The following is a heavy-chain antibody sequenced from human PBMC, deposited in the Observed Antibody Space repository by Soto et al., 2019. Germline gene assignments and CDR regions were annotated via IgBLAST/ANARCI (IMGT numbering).Heavy chain of an antibody. V-gene: IGHV4-59*01. Sequence: PSETLSLTCTVSGGSISSYYWSWIRQPPGKGLEWIGYIYYSGSTNYNPSLKSRVTISVDTSKNQFSLKLSSVTAADTAVYYCARALGYCSGGSCKGGYYYMDFWGKGTTVTVSS. CDR2: IYYSGST. CDR3: ARALGYCSGGSCKGGYYYMDF. CDR1: GGSISSYY. J-gene: IGHJ6*03. D-gene: IGHD2-15*01.